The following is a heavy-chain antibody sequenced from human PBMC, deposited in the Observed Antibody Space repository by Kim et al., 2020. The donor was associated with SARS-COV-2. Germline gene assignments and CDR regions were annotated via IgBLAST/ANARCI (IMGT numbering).Heavy chain of an antibody. D-gene: IGHD3-22*01. CDR3: SKRKSSGFYY. V-gene: IGHV4-34*01. CDR2: GTT. J-gene: IGHJ4*02. Sequence: GTTTYNPALKSRVAFSTDTSKNQLSLTLKSVTAADTAIYYCSKRKSSGFYYWGQGTLVTVSS.